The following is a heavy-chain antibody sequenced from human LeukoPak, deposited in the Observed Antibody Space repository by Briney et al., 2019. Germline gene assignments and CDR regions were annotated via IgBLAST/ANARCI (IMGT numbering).Heavy chain of an antibody. CDR2: IDPSDSYT. J-gene: IGHJ5*02. CDR1: GYSFTSYW. CDR3: ARLSKVAIRSNNWFDP. Sequence: GESLKISCKGSGYSFTSYWISWVRQMPGKGLEWMGRIDPSDSYTNYSPSFQGHVTISADKSISTAYLQWSSLKASDTAMYYCARLSKVAIRSNNWFDPWGQGTLVTVSS. V-gene: IGHV5-10-1*01. D-gene: IGHD2-2*01.